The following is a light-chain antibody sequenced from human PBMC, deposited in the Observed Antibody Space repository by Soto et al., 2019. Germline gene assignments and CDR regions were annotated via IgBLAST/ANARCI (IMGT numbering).Light chain of an antibody. V-gene: IGKV3-20*01. CDR2: ATS. J-gene: IGKJ1*01. CDR1: QTVNRDY. CDR3: HQFGYSPRT. Sequence: EMVLTHPPAPLPCSPGETAPLPVRASQTVNRDYLAWSQQRPGQAPRLLIFATSRRATDIPDRFSGSGSGTDFTLAIRRLEPEDFAVYYCHQFGYSPRTFGQGTKVE.